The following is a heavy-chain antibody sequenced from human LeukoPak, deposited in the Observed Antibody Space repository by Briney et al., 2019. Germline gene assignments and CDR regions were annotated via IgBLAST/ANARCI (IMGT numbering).Heavy chain of an antibody. D-gene: IGHD3-22*01. CDR3: ARARGEVTMIVVVAGYGMDV. V-gene: IGHV4-4*02. J-gene: IGHJ6*02. Sequence: SETLSLTCAVSGGSISSSNWWSWVRQPPGKGLEWIGEIYHNGSTNYNPSLKSRVTISVDKSKNQFSLKLSSVTAADTAVYYCARARGEVTMIVVVAGYGMDVWGQGTTVTVSS. CDR1: GGSISSSNW. CDR2: IYHNGST.